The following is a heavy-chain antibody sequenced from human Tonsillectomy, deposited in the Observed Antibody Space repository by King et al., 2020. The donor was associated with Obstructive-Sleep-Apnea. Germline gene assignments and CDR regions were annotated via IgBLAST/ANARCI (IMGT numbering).Heavy chain of an antibody. V-gene: IGHV1-18*04. CDR1: GYTFTSYG. CDR3: ARDRMYYDFWSCYYRGYYYGMDV. D-gene: IGHD3-3*01. Sequence: QLVQSGAEVKKPGASVKVSCKASGYTFTSYGISWVRQAPGQGLEWMGWSSAYNGNTNYAQKLQGRVTMTTYTSTSTAYMELRSLRSDDTAVYYCARDRMYYDFWSCYYRGYYYGMDVWGQGTTVTVSS. J-gene: IGHJ6*02. CDR2: SSAYNGNT.